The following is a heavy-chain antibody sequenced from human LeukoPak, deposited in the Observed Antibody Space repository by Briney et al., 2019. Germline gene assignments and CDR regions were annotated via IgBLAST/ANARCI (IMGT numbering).Heavy chain of an antibody. CDR1: GFNFNNFA. Sequence: GGSLRLSCAASGFNFNNFAMSWVRQAPGKGPEWLSAITGPADTTYYAESVKGRFTISRDYSKSMVYLQMNSLRVEDTAIYYCAKGAEIDHWGQGTLVTVSS. CDR2: ITGPADTT. CDR3: AKGAEIDH. V-gene: IGHV3-23*01. J-gene: IGHJ4*02.